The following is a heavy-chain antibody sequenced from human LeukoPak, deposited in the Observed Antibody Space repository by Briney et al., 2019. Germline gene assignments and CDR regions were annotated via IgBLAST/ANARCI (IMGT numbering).Heavy chain of an antibody. V-gene: IGHV3-66*01. Sequence: GGSLRLSCAASGFTFSVYPMNWVRQAPGKGLEWVSVIYSGGSTYYADSVKCRFTISRDNSKNTLYLQMDSLRAEDTAVYYCARGDWFDPWGQGTLVTVSS. CDR1: GFTFSVYP. CDR3: ARGDWFDP. CDR2: IYSGGST. J-gene: IGHJ5*02.